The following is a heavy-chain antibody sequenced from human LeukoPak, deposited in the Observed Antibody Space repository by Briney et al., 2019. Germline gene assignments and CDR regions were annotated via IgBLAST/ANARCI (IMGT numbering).Heavy chain of an antibody. CDR1: GYTFTSYY. Sequence: GASVKVSCKASGYTFTSYYMHWVRQAPGQELEWMGLINPTGGSTGYAQKFQGRVTMTRDMSTSTVYMELSSLRSEDTAVYYCARVSGYGDYVFDYWGQGTLVTVSS. CDR2: INPTGGST. J-gene: IGHJ4*02. D-gene: IGHD4-17*01. CDR3: ARVSGYGDYVFDY. V-gene: IGHV1-46*01.